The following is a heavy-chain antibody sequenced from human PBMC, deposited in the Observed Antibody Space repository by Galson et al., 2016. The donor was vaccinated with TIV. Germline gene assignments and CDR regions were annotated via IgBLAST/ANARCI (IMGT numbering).Heavy chain of an antibody. Sequence: SLRLSCAASGFSFSNYAMSWVRQAPGRGLEWVSGIGGSGGSPNYGDSVKGRFTISRDNSKNILYLQMNSLKAEDTAAYYCARDRYYDARGYYYYYYGMDVWGQGTTVTVSS. J-gene: IGHJ6*02. CDR1: GFSFSNYA. CDR3: ARDRYYDARGYYYYYYGMDV. D-gene: IGHD3-22*01. V-gene: IGHV3-23*01. CDR2: IGGSGGSP.